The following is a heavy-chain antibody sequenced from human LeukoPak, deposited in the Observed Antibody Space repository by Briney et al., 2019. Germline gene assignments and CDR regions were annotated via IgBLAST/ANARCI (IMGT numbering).Heavy chain of an antibody. CDR1: GFTFSSYW. J-gene: IGHJ4*02. CDR3: ARHSGSYQRAFDY. D-gene: IGHD1-26*01. CDR2: IKQDGSEK. Sequence: GGSLRLPCAASGFTFSSYWMSWVRQAPGKGLEWVANIKQDGSEKHYVDSVKGRFTISRDNAKNSLYLQMNSLRAEDTAVYYCARHSGSYQRAFDYWGQGTLVTVSS. V-gene: IGHV3-7*01.